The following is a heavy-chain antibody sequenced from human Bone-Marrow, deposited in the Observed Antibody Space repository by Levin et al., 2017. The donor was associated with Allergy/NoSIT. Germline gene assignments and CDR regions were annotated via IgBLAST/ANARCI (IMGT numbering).Heavy chain of an antibody. D-gene: IGHD1-26*01. V-gene: IGHV3-23*01. CDR3: AKGELGVDY. CDR2: ISHSGGGT. Sequence: ETLSLTCAASGFTFSSYAMNWVRQTPGKGLEWVSSISHSGGGTYYADSVRGRFTISRDNSKNTVYLQMNSLRTEDTAVYYCAKGELGVDYWGQGTLVTVSS. CDR1: GFTFSSYA. J-gene: IGHJ4*02.